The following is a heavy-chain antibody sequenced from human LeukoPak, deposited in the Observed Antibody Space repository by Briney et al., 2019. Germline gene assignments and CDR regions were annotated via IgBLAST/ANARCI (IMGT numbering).Heavy chain of an antibody. J-gene: IGHJ3*02. CDR3: ARTSVTKSVWGTFGNI. V-gene: IGHV4-39*01. Sequence: SETLSLTCTVSGGSIGSSSYYWGWIRQPPGKGLEWIGSIYYSGSTYYNPSLKSRVTISVDTSKNQFSLKLSSVTAADTAVYYCARTSVTKSVWGTFGNIWGQGTMVTVSS. CDR2: IYYSGST. D-gene: IGHD3-16*01. CDR1: GGSIGSSSYY.